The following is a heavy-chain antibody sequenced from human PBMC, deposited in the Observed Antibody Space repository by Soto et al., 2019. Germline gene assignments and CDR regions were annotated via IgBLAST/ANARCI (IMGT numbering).Heavy chain of an antibody. D-gene: IGHD1-1*01. J-gene: IGHJ4*02. CDR3: ARPGGWNAFHPFDY. Sequence: SETLSLTCTVSGGSLGGYYWTWIRQPPGKGLEWIGYIYYSGSTNYNPSLKSRVTISVDTSKNQFSLKLSSVTAADTAVYYCARPGGWNAFHPFDYWGQGTLVTVSS. CDR1: GGSLGGYY. CDR2: IYYSGST. V-gene: IGHV4-59*08.